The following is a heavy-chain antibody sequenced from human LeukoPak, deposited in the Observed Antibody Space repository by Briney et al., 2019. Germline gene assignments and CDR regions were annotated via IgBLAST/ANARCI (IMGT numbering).Heavy chain of an antibody. V-gene: IGHV1-2*02. J-gene: IGHJ4*02. Sequence: GASVKVSCKASGYIFTGYYMHWVRQAPGQGLEWMGWINPNSGGTNYAQKFQGRVTMTRDTSISTAYMELSRLRSDDTAVYYCARAAYCGGDCYGEFFDYWGQGTLVTVSS. D-gene: IGHD2-21*01. CDR1: GYIFTGYY. CDR2: INPNSGGT. CDR3: ARAAYCGGDCYGEFFDY.